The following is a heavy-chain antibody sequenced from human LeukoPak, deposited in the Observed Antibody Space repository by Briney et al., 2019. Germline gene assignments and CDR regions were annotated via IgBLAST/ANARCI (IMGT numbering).Heavy chain of an antibody. CDR2: ISSSSSYI. CDR1: GFTFSRYV. Sequence: GGSLRLSCAASGFTFSRYVMTWVRQAPGKGLEWVSSISSSSSYIYYADSVKGRFTISRDNAKNSLYLQMNSLRAEDTAVYYCARGSSQVTSFDYWGQGTLVTVSS. D-gene: IGHD2-21*02. CDR3: ARGSSQVTSFDY. J-gene: IGHJ4*02. V-gene: IGHV3-21*01.